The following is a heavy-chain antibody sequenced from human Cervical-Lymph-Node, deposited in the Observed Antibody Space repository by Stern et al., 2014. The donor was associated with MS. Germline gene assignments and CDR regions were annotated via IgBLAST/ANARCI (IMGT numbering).Heavy chain of an antibody. J-gene: IGHJ5*01. CDR1: GGSIRSGGYF. CDR3: ARKGAIVPAAIENWFDS. CDR2: IYHSGST. D-gene: IGHD2-2*01. V-gene: IGHV4-31*03. Sequence: QVQLQESGPGLVKPSQTLSLTCTVSGGSIRSGGYFWSWIRQHPGKGLEWIGYIYHSGSTYYNPSLKSRVTLSVDTSKNHFSLDLTSVTAADTAVYYCARKGAIVPAAIENWFDSWGQGTLVTVSS.